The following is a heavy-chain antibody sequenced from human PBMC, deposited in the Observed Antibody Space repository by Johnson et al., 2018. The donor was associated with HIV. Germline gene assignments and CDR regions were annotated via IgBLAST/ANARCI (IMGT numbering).Heavy chain of an antibody. J-gene: IGHJ3*02. CDR1: GFIFSSYG. V-gene: IGHV3-30*02. D-gene: IGHD6-13*01. CDR3: TRRYAEIAVADWAFDI. Sequence: VQLVESGGGVVQPGGSLRLSCAASGFIFSSYGMHWVRQAPGKGLEWVAFIRYDGSNQYYADSVRGRFTISRDDSKNTAYLQMNSLKTEDTAGYYCTRRYAEIAVADWAFDIWGQGTMVTVSS. CDR2: IRYDGSNQ.